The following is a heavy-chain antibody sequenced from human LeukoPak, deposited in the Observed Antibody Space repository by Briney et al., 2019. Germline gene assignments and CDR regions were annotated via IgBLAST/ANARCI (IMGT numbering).Heavy chain of an antibody. V-gene: IGHV1-18*01. J-gene: IGHJ4*02. CDR3: ARESHVSREDS. D-gene: IGHD1-26*01. CDR2: ISANNGDT. CDR1: GYTFTSYG. Sequence: ASVKVSCKASGYTFTSYGISWVRQAPGQGLEWVGWISANNGDTDYAQKFQARVTMTTDTSTSTAYMELRSLRSDDTAVCYCARESHVSREDSWGQGTLVTVSS.